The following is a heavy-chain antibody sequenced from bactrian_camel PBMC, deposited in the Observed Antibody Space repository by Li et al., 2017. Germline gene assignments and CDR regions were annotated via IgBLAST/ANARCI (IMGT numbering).Heavy chain of an antibody. CDR1: GFTFSGSA. J-gene: IGHJ4*01. D-gene: IGHD1*01. CDR3: AAQYTGISGCYSTSLAPDSFDY. V-gene: IGHV3S53*01. Sequence: HVQLVESGGALVQPGGSLTLSCATSGFTFSGSAMGWVRQAPGKERGGVACTGSDGPTTYADSVKGRFTLSEDSATKTLYLQMDNLKPEDTAIYYCAAQYTGISGCYSTSLAPDSFDYWGQGTQVTVS. CDR2: TGSDGPT.